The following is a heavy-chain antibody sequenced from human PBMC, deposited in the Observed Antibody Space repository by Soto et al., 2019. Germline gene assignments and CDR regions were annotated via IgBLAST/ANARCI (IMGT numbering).Heavy chain of an antibody. J-gene: IGHJ4*02. V-gene: IGHV1-18*01. CDR3: ARDVFY. CDR2: ISADDGYT. Sequence: VQLVQSGAEMKKPGASVKVSCKASGYTFSSHGINWVRQAPGQRLEWVGWISADDGYTNYAQNLQDRVIMTTDTSTSTAYMELTSLRSDDTAVYYCARDVFYWGQGTLVTVSS. CDR1: GYTFSSHG.